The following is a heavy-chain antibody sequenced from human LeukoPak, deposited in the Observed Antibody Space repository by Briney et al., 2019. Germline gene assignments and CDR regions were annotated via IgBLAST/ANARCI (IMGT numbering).Heavy chain of an antibody. Sequence: GGSLRLSCAASGFNYSDYYMSWIRQAPGKGLVGVSYISSSGNTIYYADSVKGRFTISRDNDKNTLYMQINSLRAEDTAGYYCARDQIGPAGNRYYYYYMDVWGKGTTVTVSS. CDR1: GFNYSDYY. CDR3: ARDQIGPAGNRYYYYYMDV. CDR2: ISSSGNTI. J-gene: IGHJ6*03. D-gene: IGHD1-14*01. V-gene: IGHV3-11*01.